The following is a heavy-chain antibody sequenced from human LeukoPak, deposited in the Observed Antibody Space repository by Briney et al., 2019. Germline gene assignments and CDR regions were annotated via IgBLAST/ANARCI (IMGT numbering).Heavy chain of an antibody. D-gene: IGHD6-19*01. CDR3: ARDAVDIAVAGTFDY. J-gene: IGHJ4*02. CDR1: GYTFTGHY. CDR2: INPNSGGT. Sequence: ASVKVSCKASGYTFTGHYMHWVRQAPGQGLEWMGWINPNSGGTNYAQKFQGRVTMTRDTSISTAYMELSRLRSDDTAVYYCARDAVDIAVAGTFDYWGQGTLVTVSS. V-gene: IGHV1-2*02.